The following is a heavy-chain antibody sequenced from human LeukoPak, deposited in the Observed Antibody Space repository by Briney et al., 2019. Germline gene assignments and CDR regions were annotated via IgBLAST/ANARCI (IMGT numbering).Heavy chain of an antibody. Sequence: GASVKVSCKASGYTFTGYYMHWVRQAPGQGLEWMGIINPSGGSTSYAQKFQGRVTMTRDMSTSTVYMELSSLRSEDTAVYYCARVLYHGSGSYYNPTFDYWGQGTLVTVSS. CDR3: ARVLYHGSGSYYNPTFDY. J-gene: IGHJ4*02. V-gene: IGHV1-46*01. CDR2: INPSGGST. D-gene: IGHD3-10*01. CDR1: GYTFTGYY.